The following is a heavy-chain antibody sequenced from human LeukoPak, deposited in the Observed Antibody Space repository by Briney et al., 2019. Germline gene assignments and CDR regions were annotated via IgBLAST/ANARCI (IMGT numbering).Heavy chain of an antibody. V-gene: IGHV1-2*02. CDR1: GYTFTAYY. Sequence: GASVKVSCKTSGYTFTAYYIHWVRQAPEQGLEWMGWINPNSGGTNYAQKFQGRVTMTRDTSISTAYMELSRLRTDDTAVYYCARHPYDSSGYYNWLDPWGQGTLVTVSS. CDR3: ARHPYDSSGYYNWLDP. D-gene: IGHD3-22*01. J-gene: IGHJ5*02. CDR2: INPNSGGT.